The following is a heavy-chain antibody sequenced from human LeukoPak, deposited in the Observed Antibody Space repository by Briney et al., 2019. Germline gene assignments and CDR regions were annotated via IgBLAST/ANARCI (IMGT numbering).Heavy chain of an antibody. CDR3: ARESDSSGYLFDY. CDR2: INHSGST. CDR1: GGSISSYY. V-gene: IGHV4-34*01. D-gene: IGHD3-22*01. J-gene: IGHJ4*02. Sequence: SETLSLTCTVSGGSISSYYWSWIRQPPGKGLEWIGEINHSGSTNYNPSLKSRVTISVDTSKNQFSLKLSSVTAADTAVYYCARESDSSGYLFDYWGQGTLVTVSS.